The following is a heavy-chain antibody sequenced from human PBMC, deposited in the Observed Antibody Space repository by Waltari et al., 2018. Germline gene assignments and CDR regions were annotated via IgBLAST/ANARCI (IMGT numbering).Heavy chain of an antibody. Sequence: QVQLVQSGAEVKKPESSVKVSCKASGGTFSSYAISWVRQAPGQGLEWMGRIIPIFGTANYAQKFQGRVTITADESTSTAYMELSSLRSEDTAVYYCARGDSSGYPIRPYGMDVWGQGTTVTVSS. D-gene: IGHD3-22*01. CDR2: IIPIFGTA. V-gene: IGHV1-69*15. CDR3: ARGDSSGYPIRPYGMDV. CDR1: GGTFSSYA. J-gene: IGHJ6*02.